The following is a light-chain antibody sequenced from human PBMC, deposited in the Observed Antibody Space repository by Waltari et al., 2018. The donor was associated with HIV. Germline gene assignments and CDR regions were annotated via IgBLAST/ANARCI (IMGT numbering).Light chain of an antibody. CDR1: QSITNTY. V-gene: IGKV3-20*01. Sequence: EVVLTQSPGTLTSSPGETIILSCRASQSITNTYLAWYQQRPGQTPKLHIYPASRRAAGIPGRFSGSGSETDFTLTISRLEPDDFAVYYCQHYGRSPPYTFGQGTKLE. CDR3: QHYGRSPPYT. J-gene: IGKJ2*01. CDR2: PAS.